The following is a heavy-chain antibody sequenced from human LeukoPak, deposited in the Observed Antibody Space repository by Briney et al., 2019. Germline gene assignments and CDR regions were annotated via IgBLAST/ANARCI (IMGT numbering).Heavy chain of an antibody. CDR1: DYSIISGYY. Sequence: PSETLSLTCTVSDYSIISGYYWGWIRQPPGKGLEWIGSIYYSGSTYYNPSLKSRVTISVDTSKNQFSLKLSSVTAADTAVYYCARPSNWGEFDYWGQGTLVTVSS. D-gene: IGHD7-27*01. CDR2: IYYSGST. V-gene: IGHV4-38-2*02. J-gene: IGHJ4*02. CDR3: ARPSNWGEFDY.